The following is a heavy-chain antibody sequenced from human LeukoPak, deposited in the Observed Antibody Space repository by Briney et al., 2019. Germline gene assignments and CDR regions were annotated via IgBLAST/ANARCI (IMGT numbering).Heavy chain of an antibody. CDR3: ARDGKFIPYDMDV. V-gene: IGHV1-18*01. J-gene: IGHJ6*02. Sequence: GASVKVSCKASGYTFTSYGIGWVRQAPGQGLEWMGWISAHDGNTNYAQKLQGRVTMTTDTSTSTAYMELRSLRSDDTAVYYCARDGKFIPYDMDVWGQGTTVTVSS. CDR2: ISAHDGNT. CDR1: GYTFTSYG. D-gene: IGHD1-14*01.